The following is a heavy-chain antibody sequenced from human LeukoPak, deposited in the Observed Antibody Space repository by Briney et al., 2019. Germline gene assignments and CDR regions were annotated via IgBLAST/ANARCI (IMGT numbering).Heavy chain of an antibody. J-gene: IGHJ1*01. V-gene: IGHV3-74*01. CDR3: ATGNYYDSRGYYTFGH. CDR1: GFTFSRYW. CDR2: INGDGSAT. Sequence: GGSLRLSCAASGFTFSRYWMHWVRQAPGKGLVWVSRINGDGSATSYADSVKGGFTISRDNAKNTLYLQMNSLRAEDTAVYYCATGNYYDSRGYYTFGHWGQGTLVTVSS. D-gene: IGHD3-22*01.